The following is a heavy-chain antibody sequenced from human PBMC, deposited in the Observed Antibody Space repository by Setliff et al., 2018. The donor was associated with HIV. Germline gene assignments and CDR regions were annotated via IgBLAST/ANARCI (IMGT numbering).Heavy chain of an antibody. CDR1: GGTFSSYT. CDR3: VTGEGLRF. Sequence: ASVKVSCKASGGTFSSYTISWVRQAPGQGLEWMGWINPKSDGTNYAQKFQGRVTMTTATSSDTAYLYLSSLRSEDTAVYYCVTGEGLRFWGQGTLVTVSS. D-gene: IGHD2-15*01. CDR2: INPKSDGT. V-gene: IGHV1-8*02. J-gene: IGHJ4*02.